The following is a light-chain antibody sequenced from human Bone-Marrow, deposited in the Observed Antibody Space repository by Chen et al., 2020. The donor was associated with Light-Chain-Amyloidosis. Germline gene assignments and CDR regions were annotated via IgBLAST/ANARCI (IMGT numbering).Light chain of an antibody. Sequence: HSALTQPASVSGSPGQSIIISCTETNNDVGNYNFVSWYQQQPGKAPRLVIYEDDKRPSEVPSRVSASKSGNTASLTISGLQPEDEADYYCSSYGTTYVFGSGTTVTVL. V-gene: IGLV2-14*02. CDR3: SSYGTTYV. J-gene: IGLJ1*01. CDR1: NNDVGNYNF. CDR2: EDD.